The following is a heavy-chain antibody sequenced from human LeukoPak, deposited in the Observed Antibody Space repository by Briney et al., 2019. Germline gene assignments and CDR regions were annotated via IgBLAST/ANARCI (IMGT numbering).Heavy chain of an antibody. J-gene: IGHJ5*02. Sequence: PGGSLRLSCAASGFIFSSYSMNWVRQAPGKGLEWVSSISSSSSYIYYADSVKGRFTISRDNAKSSLYLQMNSLRAEDTAVYYCARDHGSTSGWFDPWGQGTLVTVSS. V-gene: IGHV3-21*01. CDR3: ARDHGSTSGWFDP. CDR1: GFIFSSYS. CDR2: ISSSSSYI. D-gene: IGHD2-2*01.